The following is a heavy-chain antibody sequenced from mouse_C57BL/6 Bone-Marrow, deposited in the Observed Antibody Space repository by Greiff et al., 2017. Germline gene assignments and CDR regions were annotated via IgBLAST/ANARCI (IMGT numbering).Heavy chain of an antibody. D-gene: IGHD1-1*01. J-gene: IGHJ3*01. CDR1: EYEFPSHD. CDR2: INSDGGST. CDR3: ARRGNYYGSSWFAY. Sequence: VQLKESGGGLVQPGESLKLSCESNEYEFPSHDMSWVRKTPEKRLELVAAINSDGGSTYYPDTMERRFIISRDNTKKTRYLQMSSLRSEDTALYYCARRGNYYGSSWFAYWGQGTLVTVSA. V-gene: IGHV5-2*01.